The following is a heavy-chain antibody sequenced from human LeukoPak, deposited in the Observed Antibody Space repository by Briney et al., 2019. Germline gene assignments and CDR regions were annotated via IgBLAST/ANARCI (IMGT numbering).Heavy chain of an antibody. CDR3: ARAGGYCGRISCPYYFDY. J-gene: IGHJ4*02. Sequence: ASVKVSCTASGYTFTSYDINWVRQATGQGLEWMGWVNPNSGNTGYAQKFQGRVTMTRNTSISTAYMELSSLRSEDTAVYYCARAGGYCGRISCPYYFDYWGQGSLVAVSS. D-gene: IGHD2-15*01. CDR2: VNPNSGNT. CDR1: GYTFTSYD. V-gene: IGHV1-8*01.